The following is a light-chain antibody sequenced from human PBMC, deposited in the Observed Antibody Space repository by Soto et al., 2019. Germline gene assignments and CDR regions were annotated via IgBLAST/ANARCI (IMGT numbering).Light chain of an antibody. CDR2: LKDDGSH. CDR1: SGHRTNA. V-gene: IGLV4-69*01. Sequence: QSVLTQSPSASASLGASVRLTCTLSSGHRTNAIAWYRQQPEKGPRYLMTLKDDGSHIKVDGIPDRCSCSCSGADRYLTLSSLQSEDEADYYRHPWVSGIVVCGGGTKLTVL. CDR3: HPWVSGIVV. J-gene: IGLJ2*01.